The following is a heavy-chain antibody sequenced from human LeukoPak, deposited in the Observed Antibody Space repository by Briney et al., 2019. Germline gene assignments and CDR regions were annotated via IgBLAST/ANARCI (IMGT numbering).Heavy chain of an antibody. CDR1: GFTFSSYA. J-gene: IGHJ4*02. D-gene: IGHD3-3*01. CDR3: AKEIRWRFDY. CDR2: ISYDGSNK. Sequence: AGGSLRLSCAASGFTFSSYAMHWVRQAPGKGLEWVAVISYDGSNKYYVDSVKGRFTISRDNSKNTLYLQMNSLRAEDTAVYYCAKEIRWRFDYWGQGTLVTVSS. V-gene: IGHV3-30*04.